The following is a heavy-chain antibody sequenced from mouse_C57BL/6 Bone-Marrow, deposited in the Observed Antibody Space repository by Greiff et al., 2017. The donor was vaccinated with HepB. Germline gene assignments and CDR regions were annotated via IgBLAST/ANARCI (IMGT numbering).Heavy chain of an antibody. CDR1: GFTFSDYG. V-gene: IGHV5-15*01. CDR2: ISNLAYSI. J-gene: IGHJ4*01. Sequence: EVQRVESGGGLVQPGGSLKLSCAASGFTFSDYGMAWVRQAPRKGPEWVAFISNLAYSIYYADTVTGRFTISRENAKNTLYLEMSSLRSEDTAMYYCARRGNYPYYYAMDYWGQGTSVTVSS. CDR3: ARRGNYPYYYAMDY. D-gene: IGHD2-1*01.